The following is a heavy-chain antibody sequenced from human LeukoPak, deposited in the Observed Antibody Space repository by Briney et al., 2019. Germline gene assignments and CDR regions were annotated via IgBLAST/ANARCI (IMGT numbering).Heavy chain of an antibody. CDR1: GYSISSGYY. D-gene: IGHD3-22*01. Sequence: SETLSLTCTVSGYSISSGYYWGWIRQPPGKGLEWIGSIYHSGSTYYNPALKRRVTISVDTSKQQFSLKLSSVTAADTVVYYCARANLHYYDSSGYYQPRPYFDYWGQGTLVTVSS. J-gene: IGHJ4*02. CDR2: IYHSGST. V-gene: IGHV4-38-2*02. CDR3: ARANLHYYDSSGYYQPRPYFDY.